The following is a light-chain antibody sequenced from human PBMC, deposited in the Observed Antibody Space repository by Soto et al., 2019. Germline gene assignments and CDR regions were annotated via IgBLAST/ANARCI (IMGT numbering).Light chain of an antibody. Sequence: QSALTQPASVSGSPGQSITISCTGTSSDVGGYNYVSWYQQPPGTAPKLMIYEVSNRPSGVSNRFSGSKSGTTASLTISGLQAEDDAYYYCTSYTSSSARVFGGGTKLTVL. CDR2: EVS. CDR3: TSYTSSSARV. CDR1: SSDVGGYNY. V-gene: IGLV2-14*01. J-gene: IGLJ3*02.